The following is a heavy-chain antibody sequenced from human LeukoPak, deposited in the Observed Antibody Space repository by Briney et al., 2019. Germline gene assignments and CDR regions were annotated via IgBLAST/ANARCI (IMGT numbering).Heavy chain of an antibody. D-gene: IGHD3-22*01. CDR3: ATRYYHDTSGYSFDN. CDR1: GFIFRSYW. J-gene: IGHJ4*02. V-gene: IGHV3-7*01. Sequence: GGSLRLSCAASGFIFRSYWVSWVRQAPGKGLEWVADIKQEGSEKYYADSVKGRFTISRDDAKNSLYLEMSSLRAEDTAVYYCATRYYHDTSGYSFDNWGQGTLVAVS. CDR2: IKQEGSEK.